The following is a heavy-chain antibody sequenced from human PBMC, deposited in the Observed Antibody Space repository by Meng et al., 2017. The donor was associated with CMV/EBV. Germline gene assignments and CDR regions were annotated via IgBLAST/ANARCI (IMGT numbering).Heavy chain of an antibody. D-gene: IGHD5-18*01. CDR1: GGSISSYY. CDR3: ARHGDTAMVVGIDY. J-gene: IGHJ4*02. V-gene: IGHV4-4*07. CDR2: IYTSGST. Sequence: QGQLQESGPGLGKPSETLSLTCTVSGGSISSYYWSWIRQPAGKGLEWIGRIYTSGSTNYSPSLKSRVTMSVDTSKNQFSLKLSSVTAADTAVYYCARHGDTAMVVGIDYWGQGTLVTVSS.